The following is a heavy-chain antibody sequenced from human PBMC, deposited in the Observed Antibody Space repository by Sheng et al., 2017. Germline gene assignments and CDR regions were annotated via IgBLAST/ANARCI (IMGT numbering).Heavy chain of an antibody. Sequence: QVQLVQSGAEVKKPGSSVKVSCKASGGTFSSYAISWVRQAPGQGLEWMGGIIPILGIANYAQKFQGRVTITADKSTSTAYMELSSLRSEDTAVYYCASSVQLERYYYYYYMDVVGQRDHGHRLL. J-gene: IGHJ6*03. D-gene: IGHD1-1*01. CDR3: ASSVQLERYYYYYYMDV. CDR2: IIPILGIA. V-gene: IGHV1-69*04. CDR1: GGTFSSYA.